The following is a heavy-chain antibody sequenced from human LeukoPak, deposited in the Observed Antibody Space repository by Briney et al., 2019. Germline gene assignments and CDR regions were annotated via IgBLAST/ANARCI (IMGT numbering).Heavy chain of an antibody. Sequence: GRSPRLSCAASGFTFNTYDMHWVRQVTGKGLQWVSAIRTEGDTYYLDSVKGRFTISRDNAKNSLYLQMNSLTAGDTAVYYCARDFRGCMDVWGQGTTVTVSS. CDR1: GFTFNTYD. V-gene: IGHV3-13*04. CDR3: ARDFRGCMDV. CDR2: IRTEGDT. D-gene: IGHD3-10*01. J-gene: IGHJ6*02.